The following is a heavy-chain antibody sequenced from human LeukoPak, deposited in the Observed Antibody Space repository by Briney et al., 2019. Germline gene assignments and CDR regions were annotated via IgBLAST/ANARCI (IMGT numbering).Heavy chain of an antibody. CDR2: IYHSGST. V-gene: IGHV4-30-2*01. Sequence: TSETLSLTCTVSGGSISSGNYYWSWIRQPPGKGLEWIGYIYHSGSTYYNPSLKSRVTISVDRSKNQFSLKLSSVTAADTAVYYCARGGTMVRGVFFDYWGQGTLVTVSS. D-gene: IGHD3-10*01. CDR1: GGSISSGNYY. J-gene: IGHJ4*02. CDR3: ARGGTMVRGVFFDY.